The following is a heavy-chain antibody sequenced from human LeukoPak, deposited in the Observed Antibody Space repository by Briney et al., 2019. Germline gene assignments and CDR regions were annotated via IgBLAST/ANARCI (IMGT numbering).Heavy chain of an antibody. V-gene: IGHV1-2*02. CDR3: ARDKGVDSSGYSYFQH. CDR1: GYTSTGYY. CDR2: INPNSGGT. Sequence: ASVKVSCKASGYTSTGYYMHWVRQAPGQGLEWMGWINPNSGGTNYAQKFQGRVTMTRDTSISTAYMELSSLRSDDTAVYYCARDKGVDSSGYSYFQHWGQGTLVTVSS. D-gene: IGHD3-22*01. J-gene: IGHJ1*01.